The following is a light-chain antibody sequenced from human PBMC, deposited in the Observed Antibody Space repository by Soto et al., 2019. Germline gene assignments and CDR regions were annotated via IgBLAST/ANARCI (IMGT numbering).Light chain of an antibody. V-gene: IGLV1-51*01. J-gene: IGLJ1*01. Sequence: QSALTQPPSVSAAPGQKVTISCSGSSSNIGRNSVSWYQQLPGTAPKLLIYDSNKRASGIPDRFSGSKSGTSATLAITGLQTGDEADYYCGTWDSSLNAYVFGTGTKLTVL. CDR2: DSN. CDR3: GTWDSSLNAYV. CDR1: SSNIGRNS.